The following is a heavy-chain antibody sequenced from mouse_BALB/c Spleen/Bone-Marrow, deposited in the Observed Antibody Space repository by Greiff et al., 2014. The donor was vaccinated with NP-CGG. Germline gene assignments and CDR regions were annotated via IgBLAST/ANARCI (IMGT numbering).Heavy chain of an antibody. Sequence: VQLQESGPGLVAPSQSLSITCTVSGFSLTGYGVNWVRQPPGKGLEWLGMIWGDGSTDYNSALKSRLSISKDNSKSQVFLKMNSLQTDDTARYYCARVDYYGWGYFDLWGALPTVPVSS. CDR2: IWGDGST. CDR3: ARVDYYGWGYFDL. J-gene: IGHJ1*01. V-gene: IGHV2-6-7*01. D-gene: IGHD1-2*01. CDR1: GFSLTGYG.